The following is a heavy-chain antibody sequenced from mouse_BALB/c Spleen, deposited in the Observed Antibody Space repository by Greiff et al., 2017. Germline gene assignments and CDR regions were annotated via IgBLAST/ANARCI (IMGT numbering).Heavy chain of an antibody. Sequence: QVQLQQSGPGLVQPSQSLSITCTVSGFSLTSYGVHWVRQSPGKGLEWLGVIWSGGSTDYNAAFISRLSISKDNSKSQVFFKMNSLQANDTAIYYCARNGLLDAMDYWGQGTSVTVSS. CDR2: IWSGGST. J-gene: IGHJ4*01. CDR3: ARNGLLDAMDY. V-gene: IGHV2-2*02. D-gene: IGHD1-1*01. CDR1: GFSLTSYG.